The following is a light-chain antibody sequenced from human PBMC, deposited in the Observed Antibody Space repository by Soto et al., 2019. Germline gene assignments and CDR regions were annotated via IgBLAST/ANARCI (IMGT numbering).Light chain of an antibody. CDR3: QQYGGSPQT. Sequence: EIVLTQSPGTLSLSPGERATLYCRARQSVSNYLAWYQQKPGQAPRLLIYGASSRATGIPDRFSGSGSGSDFTLTISRLEPEDFAVYYCQQYGGSPQTFGQ. J-gene: IGKJ1*01. CDR1: QSVSNY. V-gene: IGKV3-20*01. CDR2: GAS.